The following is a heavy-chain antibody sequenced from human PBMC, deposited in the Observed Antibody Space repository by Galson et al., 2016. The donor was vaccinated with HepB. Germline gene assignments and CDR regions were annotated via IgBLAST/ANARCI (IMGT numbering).Heavy chain of an antibody. V-gene: IGHV4-34*01. Sequence: SETLSLTCAVYGGSFSGYYWSWIRQPPGKGLEWIGHIDHNGRTYYNPSLKSRVTVSVDTSKNHFSLNLNAVTTADSALYYCANHKGRNWFDPWGRGTLVIVSS. D-gene: IGHD2/OR15-2a*01. CDR3: ANHKGRNWFDP. J-gene: IGHJ5*02. CDR2: IDHNGRT. CDR1: GGSFSGYY.